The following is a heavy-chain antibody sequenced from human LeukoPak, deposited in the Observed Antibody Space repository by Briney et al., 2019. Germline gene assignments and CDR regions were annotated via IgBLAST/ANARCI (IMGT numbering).Heavy chain of an antibody. Sequence: PGGSLRLSCAASGFTFSSYAMSWVRQAPGKGLEWVSAISGSGGSTYYADSVKGRFTISRDNSKNTLYLQMNSLRAEDTAVYYCAKVELLWFGELLPFDYWGQGTLVTVSS. V-gene: IGHV3-23*01. CDR2: ISGSGGST. J-gene: IGHJ4*02. D-gene: IGHD3-10*01. CDR3: AKVELLWFGELLPFDY. CDR1: GFTFSSYA.